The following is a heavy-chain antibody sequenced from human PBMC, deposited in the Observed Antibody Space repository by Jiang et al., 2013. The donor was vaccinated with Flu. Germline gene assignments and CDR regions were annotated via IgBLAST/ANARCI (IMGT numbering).Heavy chain of an antibody. CDR3: ALGGYYFDSRGYPRMFYFDD. CDR1: GFTFSSYA. Sequence: GGGLVQPGGSLRLSCAASGFTFSSYAMSWVRLAPGKGLEWVSTISSSGGDTHYADSVKGRFTISRDNSKNTLYLQMNSLRAEDTAVYYCALGGYYFDSRGYPRMFYFDDWGQGTLVTVSS. J-gene: IGHJ4*02. D-gene: IGHD3-22*01. V-gene: IGHV3-23*01. CDR2: ISSSGGDT.